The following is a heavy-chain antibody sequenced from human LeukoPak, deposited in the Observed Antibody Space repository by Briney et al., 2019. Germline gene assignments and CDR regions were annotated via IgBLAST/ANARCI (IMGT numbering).Heavy chain of an antibody. Sequence: ASVKVFCKASGYTFTSYDINWVRQATGQGLEWMGWMNPNSGSTGYAQKFQGRVTITRNTSISTAYMELSSLRSEDTAVYYCARVLRGSTSYDAFDIWGQGTMVTVSS. CDR1: GYTFTSYD. J-gene: IGHJ3*02. CDR3: ARVLRGSTSYDAFDI. D-gene: IGHD2-2*01. V-gene: IGHV1-8*03. CDR2: MNPNSGST.